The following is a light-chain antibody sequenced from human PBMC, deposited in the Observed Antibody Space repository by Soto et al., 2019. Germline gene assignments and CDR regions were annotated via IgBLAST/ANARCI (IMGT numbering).Light chain of an antibody. Sequence: QSVLTQPPSVSAAPGQKVTISCSGSSYNIGNNYVSWYQQLPGTAPKLLIYDNNKRPSGIPDRFSGSKSGTSATLGITGLQNGDEADYYCGTWDSRLSAGGGVFGGGTKLTVL. CDR1: SYNIGNNY. V-gene: IGLV1-51*01. CDR3: GTWDSRLSAGGGV. CDR2: DNN. J-gene: IGLJ2*01.